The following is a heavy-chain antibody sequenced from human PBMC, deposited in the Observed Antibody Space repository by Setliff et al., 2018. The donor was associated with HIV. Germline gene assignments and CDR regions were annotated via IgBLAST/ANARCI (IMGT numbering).Heavy chain of an antibody. J-gene: IGHJ4*02. V-gene: IGHV3-33*01. CDR3: ARGGPSGSIDY. Sequence: GGSLRLSCAASGFTFSSYGMHWGRQAPGKGLEWVAVIWYDGSNKYYADSVKGRFTISRDNAKNTLYLQMNCLRAEDTAVYYCARGGPSGSIDYWGQGALVTVSS. CDR1: GFTFSSYG. D-gene: IGHD3-10*01. CDR2: IWYDGSNK.